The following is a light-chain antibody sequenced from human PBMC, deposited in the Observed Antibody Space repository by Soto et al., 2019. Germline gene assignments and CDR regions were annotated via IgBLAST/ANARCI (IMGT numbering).Light chain of an antibody. J-gene: IGLJ2*01. Sequence: QSALTQPPSVSAAPGQTVTISCSGSSSNIGNNYVSWYQQLPGTAPKLLIYDNNKRPSGIPDRFSGSKSGTSATLGITGLQTGDEADYYCGTWDSSLRKVVFGGGTKVTVL. CDR2: DNN. V-gene: IGLV1-51*01. CDR3: GTWDSSLRKVV. CDR1: SSNIGNNY.